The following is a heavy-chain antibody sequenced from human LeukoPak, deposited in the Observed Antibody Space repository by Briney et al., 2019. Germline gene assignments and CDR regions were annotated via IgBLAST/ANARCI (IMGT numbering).Heavy chain of an antibody. CDR2: IWYDGSKS. Sequence: PGGSLRLSCAASGFTFRDYGMHWVRQAPGKGLEWVGIIWYDGSKSYYADSVKGRFSISRDNSNNMLFLHMNSLRVEDTAVYYCASGGGSGQGGIDYWGQGTLVTVSS. D-gene: IGHD3-16*01. CDR1: GFTFRDYG. CDR3: ASGGGSGQGGIDY. J-gene: IGHJ4*02. V-gene: IGHV3-33*08.